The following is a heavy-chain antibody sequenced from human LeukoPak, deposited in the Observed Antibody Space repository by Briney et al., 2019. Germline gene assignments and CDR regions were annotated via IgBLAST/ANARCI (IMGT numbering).Heavy chain of an antibody. J-gene: IGHJ3*02. CDR1: GFTFSSYA. D-gene: IGHD7-27*01. Sequence: GGSLRLSCAASGFTFSSYAMSWVRQAPGKGLEWVSAISGSGGSSYYADSVKGRFTISRDNSKNTLYLQMNSLRAEDTAVYYCAKDPSGALGAFDIWGQGTMVTVSS. V-gene: IGHV3-23*01. CDR2: ISGSGGSS. CDR3: AKDPSGALGAFDI.